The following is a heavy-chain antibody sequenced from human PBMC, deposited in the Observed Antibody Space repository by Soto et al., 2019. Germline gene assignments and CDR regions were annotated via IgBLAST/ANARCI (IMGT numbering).Heavy chain of an antibody. CDR2: IYYSGST. J-gene: IGHJ4*02. Sequence: QVQLQESGPGLVKPSETLSLTCTVSGGSISSYYWSWIRQPPGKGLEWIGYIYYSGSTTYNPSLSXPVTITADPPKHQSPLKLSSVPSADTAMYYCARRYGGNFDYWGQGTRVTVSS. V-gene: IGHV4-59*01. D-gene: IGHD2-15*01. CDR3: ARRYGGNFDY. CDR1: GGSISSYY.